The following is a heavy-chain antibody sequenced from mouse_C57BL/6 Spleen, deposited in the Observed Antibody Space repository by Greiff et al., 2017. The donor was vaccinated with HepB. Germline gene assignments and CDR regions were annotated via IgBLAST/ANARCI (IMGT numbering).Heavy chain of an antibody. CDR1: GYTFTSYG. V-gene: IGHV1-81*01. CDR3: ARRGVDSSGYDY. CDR2: IYPRSGNT. J-gene: IGHJ2*01. Sequence: VQLQESGAELARPGASVKLSCKASGYTFTSYGISWVKQRTGQGLEWIGEIYPRSGNTYYNEKFKGKATLTADKSSSTAYMELRSLTSEDSAVYFCARRGVDSSGYDYWGQGTTLTVSS. D-gene: IGHD3-2*02.